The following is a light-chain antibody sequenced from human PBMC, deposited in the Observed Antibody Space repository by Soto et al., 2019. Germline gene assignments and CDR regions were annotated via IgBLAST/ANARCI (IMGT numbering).Light chain of an antibody. Sequence: DIQMTQSPSTLSSSVGARVPITCRASQSISSWLAWYQQQPGKAPKLLIYKASSLESGVPSRFSGSGSGTEFTLTISSLQPDDFATYYCQQYNSFTWTFGQGTKVDNK. CDR1: QSISSW. CDR3: QQYNSFTWT. J-gene: IGKJ1*01. V-gene: IGKV1-5*03. CDR2: KAS.